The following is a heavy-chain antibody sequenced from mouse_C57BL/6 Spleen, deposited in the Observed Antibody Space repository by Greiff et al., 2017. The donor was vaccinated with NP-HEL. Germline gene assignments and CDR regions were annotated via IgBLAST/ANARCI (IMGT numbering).Heavy chain of an antibody. V-gene: IGHV3-6*01. CDR1: GYSITSGYY. CDR2: ISYDGSN. Sequence: EVQLQQSGPGLVKPSQSLSLTCSVTGYSITSGYYWNWIRQFPGNKLEWMGYISYDGSNNYNPSLKNRISITRDTSKNQFFLKLNSVTTEDTATYYCARERIYYDYSWFAYWGQGTLVTVSA. J-gene: IGHJ3*01. D-gene: IGHD2-4*01. CDR3: ARERIYYDYSWFAY.